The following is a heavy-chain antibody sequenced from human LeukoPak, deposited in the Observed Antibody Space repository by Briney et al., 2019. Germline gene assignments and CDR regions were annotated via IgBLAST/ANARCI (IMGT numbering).Heavy chain of an antibody. CDR1: GFTFSSYW. J-gene: IGHJ5*02. CDR2: IKQDGSEK. D-gene: IGHD3-16*01. CDR3: ARGGGGHYAYWFDP. V-gene: IGHV3-7*01. Sequence: GGSLRLSCAASGFTFSSYWMSWVRQAPGKGLEWVANIKQDGSEKYYVDSVKGRFTISRDNAKNSLYLQMNSLRAEDTAVYYCARGGGGHYAYWFDPWGQGTLVTVSS.